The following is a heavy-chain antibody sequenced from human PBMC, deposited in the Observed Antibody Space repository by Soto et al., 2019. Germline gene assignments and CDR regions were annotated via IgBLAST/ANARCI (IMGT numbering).Heavy chain of an antibody. CDR2: IYYSGST. V-gene: IGHV4-61*01. Sequence: SETLSLTCTVSGGSVSSGSYYWSWIRQPPGTGLEWIGYIYYSGSTNYNPSLKSRVTISVDTSKNQFSLKLSSVTAADTAVYYCARVMYYYGSGSSYGMDVWGQGTTVTVSS. CDR1: GGSVSSGSYY. J-gene: IGHJ6*02. D-gene: IGHD3-10*01. CDR3: ARVMYYYGSGSSYGMDV.